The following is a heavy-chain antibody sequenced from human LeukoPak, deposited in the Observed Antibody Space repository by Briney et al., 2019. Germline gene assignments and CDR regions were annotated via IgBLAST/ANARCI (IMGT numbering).Heavy chain of an antibody. D-gene: IGHD3-22*01. CDR1: GGSLSSGGYY. V-gene: IGHV4-31*03. J-gene: IGHJ5*02. Sequence: SQTLSLTCTVSGGSLSSGGYYWSWIRQHPGKGLEWIGYIYYSGSTYYNPSLKSRVTISVDTSKNQFSLKLSSVPAADTAVYYCARDPKGTYYYDSSGYSTWGQGTLVTVSS. CDR2: IYYSGST. CDR3: ARDPKGTYYYDSSGYST.